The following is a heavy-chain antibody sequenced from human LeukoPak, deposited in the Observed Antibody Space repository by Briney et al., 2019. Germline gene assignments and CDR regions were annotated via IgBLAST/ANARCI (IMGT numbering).Heavy chain of an antibody. J-gene: IGHJ4*02. CDR1: GGSISSSSYY. CDR2: IYYSGST. V-gene: IGHV4-39*01. CDR3: ASKRSGYYSGFFDY. D-gene: IGHD3-22*01. Sequence: SETLSLTCTVSGGSISSSSYYWGWIRQTPGKGLEWIGSIYYSGSTFYSPSLKSRVTISVDTSKNQFSLKLSSVTAADTAVYYCASKRSGYYSGFFDYWGQGTLVTVSS.